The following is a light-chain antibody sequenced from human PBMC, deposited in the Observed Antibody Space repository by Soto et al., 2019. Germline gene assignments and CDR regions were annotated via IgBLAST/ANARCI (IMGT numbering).Light chain of an antibody. V-gene: IGKV3-15*01. CDR2: GAS. CDR3: HQFGDSPQT. J-gene: IGKJ1*01. CDR1: QSVSSN. Sequence: EVVMTQSPATVSVSPGERATLSCRASQSVSSNLAWYQQKPGQAPRLLIYGASTRATGTPARFSGSGSGTEFTLTISSLQSEDFAVYYCHQFGDSPQTFGQGTTVEV.